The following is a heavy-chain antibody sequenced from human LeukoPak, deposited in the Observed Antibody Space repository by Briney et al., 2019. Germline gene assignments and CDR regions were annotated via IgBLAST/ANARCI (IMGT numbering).Heavy chain of an antibody. CDR2: MNPNSGNT. Sequence: ASVKVSCKASGYTFTSYDINWVRQATGQGLEWMGWMNPNSGNTGYAQKFQGRVTMTRNTSISTAYMELSSLRSEDTAVYYCASGETYYYDSSGYYRRYYYGMDVWGQGTTVTVSS. J-gene: IGHJ6*02. CDR1: GYTFTSYD. D-gene: IGHD3-22*01. CDR3: ASGETYYYDSSGYYRRYYYGMDV. V-gene: IGHV1-8*01.